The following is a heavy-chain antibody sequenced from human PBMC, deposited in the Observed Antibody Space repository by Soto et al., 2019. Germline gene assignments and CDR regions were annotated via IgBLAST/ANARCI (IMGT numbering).Heavy chain of an antibody. CDR3: ATDSFRGFMMVRGHDAFDI. V-gene: IGHV1-24*01. Sequence: QVQLVQSGAEVKKPGASVKVSCKVSGYTLTELSMHWVRQAPGKGLEWMGGFDPEDGETIYAQKFQGRVTMTEDTSTDTAYMELSSLRSEDTAVYYCATDSFRGFMMVRGHDAFDIWGQGTMVTVSS. CDR2: FDPEDGET. J-gene: IGHJ3*02. D-gene: IGHD3-10*01. CDR1: GYTLTELS.